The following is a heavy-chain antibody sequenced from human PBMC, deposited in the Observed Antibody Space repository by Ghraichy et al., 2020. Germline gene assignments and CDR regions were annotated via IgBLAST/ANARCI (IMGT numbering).Heavy chain of an antibody. V-gene: IGHV4-61*01. CDR3: ARAYDYVWGNLDP. D-gene: IGHD3-16*01. J-gene: IGHJ5*02. CDR1: GGSVSSGSYY. Sequence: SQTLSLTCTVSGGSVSSGSYYWSWIRQPPGKGLEWIGYIYYSGSTNYNPSLKSRVTISVDTSKNQFSLKLSSVTAADTAVYYCARAYDYVWGNLDPWGQGTLVTVSS. CDR2: IYYSGST.